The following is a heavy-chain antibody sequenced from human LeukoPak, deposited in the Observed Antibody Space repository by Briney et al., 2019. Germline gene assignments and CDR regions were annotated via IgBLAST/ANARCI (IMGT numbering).Heavy chain of an antibody. CDR3: ARESGGRTGGKTFDY. CDR2: FRPSGTTT. D-gene: IGHD1-26*01. CDR1: GYSFTDHY. J-gene: IGHJ4*02. Sequence: ASVKISCKASGYSFTDHYTHGVRQVPGQGLEWMGIFRPSGTTTVYPLELQGRVTLTRDTSTSTVYMELSSLTSADTAVYFCARESGGRTGGKTFDYWGQGTLVTVSS. V-gene: IGHV1-46*01.